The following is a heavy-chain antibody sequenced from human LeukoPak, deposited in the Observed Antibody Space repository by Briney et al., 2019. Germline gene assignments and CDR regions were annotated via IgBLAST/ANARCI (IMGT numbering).Heavy chain of an antibody. D-gene: IGHD5-12*01. J-gene: IGHJ4*02. CDR1: GGSISSSSYY. V-gene: IGHV4-39*01. CDR3: ARHSRHIVATGDY. CDR2: IYYSGST. Sequence: PSETLSLTCTVSGGSISSSSYYWGWIRQPPGKGLEWIGSIYYSGSTYYNPSLKSRVTISVDTSENQFSLKLSSVTAADTAVYYRARHSRHIVATGDYWGQGTLVTVSS.